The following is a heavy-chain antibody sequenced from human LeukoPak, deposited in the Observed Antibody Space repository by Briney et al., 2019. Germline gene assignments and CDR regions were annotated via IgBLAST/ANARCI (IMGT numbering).Heavy chain of an antibody. J-gene: IGHJ3*02. Sequence: PGGSLRLSCAASGFTFDDYAMHWVRQAPGKGLEWVSGISWNSGSIGYADSMKGRFTISRDNAKNPLYLQMNSLRAEDTAFYYCAKDLNYDILTSSYMGAFDIWGQGTMVTVSS. CDR3: AKDLNYDILTSSYMGAFDI. CDR1: GFTFDDYA. D-gene: IGHD3-9*01. V-gene: IGHV3-9*01. CDR2: ISWNSGSI.